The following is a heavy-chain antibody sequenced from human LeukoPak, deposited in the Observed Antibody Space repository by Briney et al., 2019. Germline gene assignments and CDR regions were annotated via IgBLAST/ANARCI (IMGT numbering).Heavy chain of an antibody. Sequence: PSETPSLTCTVSGGSISSYYWSWIRQPPGKGLEWTGYIHYTGSNNYNPSLKSRLTISLDTSNNQFSLRLSSVTAADTAVYYCASVIADGYSEFWGQGTLVTVSS. CDR2: IHYTGSN. D-gene: IGHD5-24*01. V-gene: IGHV4-59*01. CDR3: ASVIADGYSEF. CDR1: GGSISSYY. J-gene: IGHJ4*02.